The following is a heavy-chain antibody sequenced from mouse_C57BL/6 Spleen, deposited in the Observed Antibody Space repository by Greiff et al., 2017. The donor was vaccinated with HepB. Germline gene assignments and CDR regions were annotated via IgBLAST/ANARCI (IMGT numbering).Heavy chain of an antibody. CDR1: GFTFSDYG. Sequence: EVMLVESGGGLVKPGGSLKLSCAAPGFTFSDYGMHWVRQAPEKGLEWVAYISSGSSTIYYADTVKGRFTISRDNAKNTLFLQMTSLRSEDTAMYYCARSLYGSSPAWFAYWGQGTLVTVSA. V-gene: IGHV5-17*01. CDR2: ISSGSSTI. CDR3: ARSLYGSSPAWFAY. J-gene: IGHJ3*01. D-gene: IGHD1-1*01.